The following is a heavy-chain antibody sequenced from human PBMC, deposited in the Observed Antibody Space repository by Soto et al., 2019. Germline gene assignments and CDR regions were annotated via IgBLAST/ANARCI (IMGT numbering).Heavy chain of an antibody. CDR1: GGSISSGGYY. J-gene: IGHJ6*02. CDR3: ARDGYSSSTSCYETYYYGMDV. D-gene: IGHD2-2*03. Sequence: PSETLSLTCTVSGGSISSGGYYWSWIRQHPGKGLEWIGYIYYSGSTYYNPSLKSRVTISVDTSKNQFSLKLSSVTAADTAVYYCARDGYSSSTSCYETYYYGMDVWGQGTTVTVSS. CDR2: IYYSGST. V-gene: IGHV4-31*03.